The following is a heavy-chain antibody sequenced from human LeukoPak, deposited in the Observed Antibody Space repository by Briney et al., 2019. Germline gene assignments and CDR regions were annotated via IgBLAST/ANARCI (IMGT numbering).Heavy chain of an antibody. D-gene: IGHD2-15*01. V-gene: IGHV3-48*04. CDR1: GFTFSSYS. J-gene: IGHJ4*02. CDR2: ISAISSSST. Sequence: QAGGSLRLSCAASGFTFSSYSMDWVRQAPGKGLEWVSYISAISSSSTYYADSVKGRFTISRDNAKNSLYLQMNSLRAEDTAVYYCAAADHREDIVVVVAASYCYWGQGTLVTVSS. CDR3: AAADHREDIVVVVAASYCY.